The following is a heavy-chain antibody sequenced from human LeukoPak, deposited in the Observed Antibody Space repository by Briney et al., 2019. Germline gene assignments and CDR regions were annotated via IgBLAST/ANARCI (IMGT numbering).Heavy chain of an antibody. V-gene: IGHV5-51*01. Sequence: GESLKISCKGSGYSFTSYWIGWVRQMPGKGLEWMGIIYPGDSDNRYSPSFQGQVTISADKSIGTAYLQWSSLKASDTAMYYCARSYYYDSYGYYSAFDIWGQGTMVTVSS. CDR2: IYPGDSDN. J-gene: IGHJ3*02. CDR1: GYSFTSYW. CDR3: ARSYYYDSYGYYSAFDI. D-gene: IGHD3-22*01.